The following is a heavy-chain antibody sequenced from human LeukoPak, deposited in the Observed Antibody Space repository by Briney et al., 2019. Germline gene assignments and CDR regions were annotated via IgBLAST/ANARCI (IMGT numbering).Heavy chain of an antibody. CDR3: ARGPDDAFDI. V-gene: IGHV4-39*07. CDR1: GDSISSSRSY. Sequence: SETLSLTCTVSGDSISSSRSYWGWIRQPPGKGLEWIGSIYYTGNTYYNTSLKSRVTISIDTSKNQFSLKLSSVTAADTAVYYCARGPDDAFDIWGQGTMVTVSS. CDR2: IYYTGNT. J-gene: IGHJ3*02.